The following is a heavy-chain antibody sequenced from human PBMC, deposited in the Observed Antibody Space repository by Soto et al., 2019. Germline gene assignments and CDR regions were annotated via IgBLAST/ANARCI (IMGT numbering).Heavy chain of an antibody. D-gene: IGHD2-2*01. CDR3: ARDNVCSSTSCYDAFDI. J-gene: IGHJ3*02. CDR1: GGSISSGGYY. CDR2: IYYSGST. Sequence: SETLSLTCTVSGGSISSGGYYWSWIRQHPGKGLEWIGYIYYSGSTYYNPSLKSRVTISVDTSKNQFSLKLSSVTAADTAVYYCARDNVCSSTSCYDAFDIWGQGTMVTVSS. V-gene: IGHV4-31*03.